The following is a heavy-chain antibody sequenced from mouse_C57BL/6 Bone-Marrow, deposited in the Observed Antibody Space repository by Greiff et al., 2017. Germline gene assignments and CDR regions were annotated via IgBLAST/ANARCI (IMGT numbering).Heavy chain of an antibody. CDR1: GFSLTSYG. J-gene: IGHJ3*01. CDR3: ARRGEWLLPFAY. V-gene: IGHV2-2*01. Sequence: VQLQESGPGLVQPSQSLSITCTVSGFSLTSYGVHWVRQSPGKGLEWLGEIWSGGSTDYNAAFISRLSISKDNSTSQVFFKMNSRQADDTAIYYCARRGEWLLPFAYWGQGTLVTVSA. D-gene: IGHD2-3*01. CDR2: IWSGGST.